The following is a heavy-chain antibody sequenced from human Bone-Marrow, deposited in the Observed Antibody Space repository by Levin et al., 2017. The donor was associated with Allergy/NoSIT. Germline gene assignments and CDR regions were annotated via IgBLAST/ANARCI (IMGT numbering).Heavy chain of an antibody. D-gene: IGHD5-12*01. CDR1: GDSISSGGYY. CDR3: ARYNGYDFDY. CDR2: IYYSGNT. Sequence: LRLSCTVSGDSISSGGYYWSWIRQHPGKGLEWIGYIYYSGNTYYNPSLKGRLSISVVTSKNQFSLRLNSVTAADTAVYFCARYNGYDFDYWGQGTLVTVSS. J-gene: IGHJ4*02. V-gene: IGHV4-31*03.